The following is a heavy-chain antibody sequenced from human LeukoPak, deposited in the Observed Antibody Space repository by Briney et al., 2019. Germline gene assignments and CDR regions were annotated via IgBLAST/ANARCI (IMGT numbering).Heavy chain of an antibody. CDR2: VYNSGIT. J-gene: IGHJ4*02. CDR1: GGPISNYY. V-gene: IGHV4-59*08. CDR3: ARSRGLAGAATVIDY. Sequence: PSETLSLTCTVSGGPISNYYWTWIRQSPGQGLEWIGYVYNSGITDYNPSLKSRLTISLDTSQNQFSLRLSSMTAADTAVYHCARSRGLAGAATVIDYWGQGTRVIVSS. D-gene: IGHD6-25*01.